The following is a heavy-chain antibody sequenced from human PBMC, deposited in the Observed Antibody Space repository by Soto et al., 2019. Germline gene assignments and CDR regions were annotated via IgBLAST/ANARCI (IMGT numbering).Heavy chain of an antibody. J-gene: IGHJ5*02. CDR2: ISGSGGST. CDR1: EFTFSSYS. CDR3: AKPRGYSSGWLTPGNWFDP. V-gene: IGHV3-23*01. Sequence: PGVSLRLSFAASEFTFSSYSMSWVRQAPGKGLEWVSAISGSGGSTYYADSVKGRFTISRDNSKNTLYLQMNSLRAEDTAVYYCAKPRGYSSGWLTPGNWFDPWGQGTLVTVSS. D-gene: IGHD6-19*01.